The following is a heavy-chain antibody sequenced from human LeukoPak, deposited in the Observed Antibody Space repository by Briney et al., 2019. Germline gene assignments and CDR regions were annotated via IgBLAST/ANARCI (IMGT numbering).Heavy chain of an antibody. D-gene: IGHD2-2*01. CDR3: ARAGPGAAMPKGFDY. J-gene: IGHJ4*02. Sequence: GGSLRLSCATSGFTFSGYSMNWVRQAPGKGLEWVSSISSSSSYIYYADSVKGRFTVSRDNAKNSLYLQMNSLRAEDTAVYYCARAGPGAAMPKGFDYWGQGTLVTVSS. V-gene: IGHV3-21*01. CDR1: GFTFSGYS. CDR2: ISSSSSYI.